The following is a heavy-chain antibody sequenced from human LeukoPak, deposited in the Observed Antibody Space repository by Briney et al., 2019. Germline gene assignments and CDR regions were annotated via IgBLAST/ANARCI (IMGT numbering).Heavy chain of an antibody. D-gene: IGHD4-17*01. J-gene: IGHJ4*02. CDR3: ARQITYGDIYFDY. CDR2: INAGNGNT. CDR1: GYTFTSYA. V-gene: IGHV1-3*01. Sequence: ASVKVSCKASGYTFTSYAMHWVRQAPGQRLEWMGWINAGNGNTKYSQKFQGRVTITRDTSASTAYMELSSLRSEDTAVYYCARQITYGDIYFDYWGQGTLVTVSS.